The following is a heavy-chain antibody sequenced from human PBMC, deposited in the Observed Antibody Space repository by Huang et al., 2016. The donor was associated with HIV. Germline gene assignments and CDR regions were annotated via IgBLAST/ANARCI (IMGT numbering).Heavy chain of an antibody. Sequence: QVLLVQSGAEVRKPGSSVKVSCTAFGGTFSSYAISWVRQAPGQGLEWMGGIIPIFGTANDTQKFQGRVTITVDESTNTGYMELTRLTSEDTAVYYCARTAYSYGFRQGYNWFDPWGQGTLVTVSS. CDR1: GGTFSSYA. CDR2: IIPIFGTA. V-gene: IGHV1-69*13. J-gene: IGHJ5*02. D-gene: IGHD5-18*01. CDR3: ARTAYSYGFRQGYNWFDP.